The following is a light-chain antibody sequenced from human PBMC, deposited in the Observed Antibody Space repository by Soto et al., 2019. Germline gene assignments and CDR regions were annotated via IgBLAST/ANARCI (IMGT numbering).Light chain of an antibody. J-gene: IGKJ2*01. V-gene: IGKV2-30*01. CDR3: MQGTYWPNA. CDR1: QSLAYSDGNTY. CDR2: KVF. Sequence: DVVMTQSPLSLSVTLGQPASISCRSSQSLAYSDGNTYLSWFQQRPGQSPRRLIYKVFNRDSGVPDRFSGSGSGTDLTLKISRVEAEDVGVYYCMQGTYWPNAFGQGTKLEIK.